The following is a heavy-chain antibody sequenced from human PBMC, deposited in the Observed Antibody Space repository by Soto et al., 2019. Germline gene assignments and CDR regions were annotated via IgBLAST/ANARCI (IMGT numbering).Heavy chain of an antibody. Sequence: QLQLQESGSGLVKPSQTLSLTCAVSGGSTSSGGYSWSWIRQPPGKGLEWIGYIYHSGSTYYNPSLKSRVTISVDRSKNQFSLKLSSVTAADTAVYYCARGGSSWYSLDYWGQGTLVTVSS. CDR1: GGSTSSGGYS. D-gene: IGHD6-13*01. V-gene: IGHV4-30-2*01. CDR2: IYHSGST. J-gene: IGHJ4*02. CDR3: ARGGSSWYSLDY.